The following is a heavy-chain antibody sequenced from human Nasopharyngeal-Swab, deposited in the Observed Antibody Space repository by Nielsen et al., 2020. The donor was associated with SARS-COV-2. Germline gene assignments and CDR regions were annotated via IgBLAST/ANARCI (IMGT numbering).Heavy chain of an antibody. CDR1: GYTFTSYG. CDR2: ISTYNGNT. Sequence: ASVKVSCKASGYTFTSYGISWVRQAPGQGLEWMGWISTYNGNTNYAQKLQGRVTMTTDTSTSTAYMELRSLRSDDTAVYYCARLELPASAVDYWGQGTLVTVSS. D-gene: IGHD1-7*01. CDR3: ARLELPASAVDY. J-gene: IGHJ4*02. V-gene: IGHV1-18*01.